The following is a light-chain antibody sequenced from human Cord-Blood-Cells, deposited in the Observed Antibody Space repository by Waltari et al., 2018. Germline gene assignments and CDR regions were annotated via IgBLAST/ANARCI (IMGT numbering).Light chain of an antibody. J-gene: IGLJ3*02. V-gene: IGLV6-57*01. Sequence: NFMLTQPHSVSESPGKTVTISCTRRSGSIASNYVQWYQQRPGSSPTTVIYEDNQRPSGFPDRFSCSIDSSSNSASLTISGLKTEDEADYYCQSYDSSSLWVFGGGTKLTVL. CDR1: SGSIASNY. CDR3: QSYDSSSLWV. CDR2: EDN.